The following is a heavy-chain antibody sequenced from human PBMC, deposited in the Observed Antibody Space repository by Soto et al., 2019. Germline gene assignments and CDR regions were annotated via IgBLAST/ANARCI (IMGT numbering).Heavy chain of an antibody. Sequence: AASVKVSCKASGYTFTSYGISWVRQAPGQGLEWMGWISAYNGNTNYAQKLQGRVTMTTDTSTSTAYMELRSLRSDDTAVYYCARVRIDYDFWSGYSHTDYYYYYGMDVWGQGTTVTVS. J-gene: IGHJ6*02. CDR1: GYTFTSYG. V-gene: IGHV1-18*04. CDR3: ARVRIDYDFWSGYSHTDYYYYYGMDV. CDR2: ISAYNGNT. D-gene: IGHD3-3*01.